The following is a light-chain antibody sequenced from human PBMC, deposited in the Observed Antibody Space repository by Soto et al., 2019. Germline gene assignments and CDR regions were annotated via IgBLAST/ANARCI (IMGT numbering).Light chain of an antibody. CDR1: SSDVGLFDL. CDR2: EGN. V-gene: IGLV2-23*03. CDR3: CSYAGDNTFV. Sequence: QSALTQPASVSGSPGQSIIVSCTGASSDVGLFDLVSWYQHHPGKAPKLMIYEGNKRPSGVSSRFSGSKSGNTASLTISGLQAEDEADYYCCSYAGDNTFVFGGGTKLTVL. J-gene: IGLJ3*02.